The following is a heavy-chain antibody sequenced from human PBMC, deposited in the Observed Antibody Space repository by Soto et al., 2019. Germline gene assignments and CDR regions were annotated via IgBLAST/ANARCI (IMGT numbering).Heavy chain of an antibody. D-gene: IGHD1-26*01. CDR3: ARLTSGRYLTPLSDP. Sequence: GLEWMGGIIPIFGTANYAQKFQGRVTITADESTSTAYMELSSLRSEDTAVYYCARLTSGRYLTPLSDPRGQGTLVPVSS. J-gene: IGHJ5*02. V-gene: IGHV1-69*01. CDR2: IIPIFGTA.